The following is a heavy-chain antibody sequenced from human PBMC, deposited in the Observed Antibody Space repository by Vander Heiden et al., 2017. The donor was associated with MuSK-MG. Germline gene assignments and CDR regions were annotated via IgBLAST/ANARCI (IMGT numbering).Heavy chain of an antibody. V-gene: IGHV3-23*04. Sequence: EVQLVESGGGFVQPGGSLRLPCEASGFTFSNYAMSWVRQAPGKGLEWVSIISGSGDSALYADSGTGRFTISRDNSKNTRDLNRSRMRVEATAVYHCAKDVTSGWHEKNWFDPWGQGILVIVSS. CDR2: ISGSGDSA. CDR3: AKDVTSGWHEKNWFDP. D-gene: IGHD6-19*01. CDR1: GFTFSNYA. J-gene: IGHJ5*02.